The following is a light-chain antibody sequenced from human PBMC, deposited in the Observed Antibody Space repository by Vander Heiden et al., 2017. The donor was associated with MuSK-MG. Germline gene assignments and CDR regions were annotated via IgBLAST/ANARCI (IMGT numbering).Light chain of an antibody. CDR3: QSYDSSLSGHVV. Sequence: QSVLTQPPSVSGAPGQRVTISCTGSSSNSGAGYDVHLYQQLPGTAPKLLIYGNSNRPSGVPDRFSGSKSGTSASLAITGLQAEDEADYYCQSYDSSLSGHVVFGGGTKLTVL. CDR1: SSNSGAGYD. V-gene: IGLV1-40*01. CDR2: GNS. J-gene: IGLJ2*01.